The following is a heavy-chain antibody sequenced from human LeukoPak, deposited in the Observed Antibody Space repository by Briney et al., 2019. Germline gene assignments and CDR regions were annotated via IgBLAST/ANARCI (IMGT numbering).Heavy chain of an antibody. D-gene: IGHD3-16*02. CDR1: GYTFTSYY. Sequence: ASVKVSCKASGYTFTSYYMHWVRQAPGQGLEWMGWINPNSGGTNYAQKFQGRVTMIRDTSISTAYMELSRLRSDDTAVYYCARVRRYYVWGSYRYTDDAFDIWGQGTMVTVSS. J-gene: IGHJ3*02. CDR3: ARVRRYYVWGSYRYTDDAFDI. V-gene: IGHV1-2*02. CDR2: INPNSGGT.